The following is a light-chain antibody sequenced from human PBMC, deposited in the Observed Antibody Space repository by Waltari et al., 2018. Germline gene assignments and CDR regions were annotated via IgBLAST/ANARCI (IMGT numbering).Light chain of an antibody. V-gene: IGKV4-1*01. CDR3: QQTYSTWT. J-gene: IGKJ1*01. Sequence: DIVMTQSPDSLAVSLGERATINCKSSQSVLYSSNNKNYLAWYQQKPGQPPKLLIYWASTRESGVPDRFSGSGSGTDFTLTISSLQPEDFATYYCQQTYSTWTFGQGTAVEIK. CDR2: WAS. CDR1: QSVLYSSNNKNY.